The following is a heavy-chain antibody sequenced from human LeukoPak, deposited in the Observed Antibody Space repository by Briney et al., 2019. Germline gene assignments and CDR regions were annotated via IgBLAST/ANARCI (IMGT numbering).Heavy chain of an antibody. CDR1: GFTFSSYA. CDR3: AKWTSFDILTGPEID. D-gene: IGHD3-9*01. Sequence: GGSLRLSCAASGFTFSSYAMSWVRQAPGKGLEGVSAVSGSCGSTYYADSVKGRFTISRDNSKNPLYLQMHSLRAEDTAVYYCAKWTSFDILTGPEIDWGQGTLVTVSS. V-gene: IGHV3-23*01. J-gene: IGHJ4*02. CDR2: VSGSCGST.